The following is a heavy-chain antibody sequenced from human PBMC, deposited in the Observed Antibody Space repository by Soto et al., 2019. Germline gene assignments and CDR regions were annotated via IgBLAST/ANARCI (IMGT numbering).Heavy chain of an antibody. CDR1: GGSISSSSYY. D-gene: IGHD2-15*01. J-gene: IGHJ6*02. CDR3: ATQDVNYYYYGMDV. V-gene: IGHV4-39*01. Sequence: PSETLSLTCTVSGGSISSSSYYWGWIRQPPGKGLEWIGSIYYSGSTYYNPSLKSRVTISVDTSKNQFSLKLSSVTAADTAVYYCATQDVNYYYYGMDVWGQGTTVTVSS. CDR2: IYYSGST.